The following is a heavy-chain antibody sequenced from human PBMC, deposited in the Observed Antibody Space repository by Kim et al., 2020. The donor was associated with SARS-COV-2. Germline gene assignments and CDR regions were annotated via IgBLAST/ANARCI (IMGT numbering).Heavy chain of an antibody. CDR1: GFTFGDYA. CDR2: INWNSGSI. D-gene: IGHD3-16*01. Sequence: GGSLRLSCAASGFTFGDYAMHWVRQAPGKGLEWVSGINWNSGSIAYADSVKGRFTISRDNAKNSLYLQMKSLRPEDTALYYCAKDGLFGGDGDFDYWGQGTLVTVSS. CDR3: AKDGLFGGDGDFDY. J-gene: IGHJ4*02. V-gene: IGHV3-9*01.